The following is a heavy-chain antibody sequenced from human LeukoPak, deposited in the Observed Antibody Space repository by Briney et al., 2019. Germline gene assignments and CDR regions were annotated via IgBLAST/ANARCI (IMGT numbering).Heavy chain of an antibody. J-gene: IGHJ4*02. CDR1: SGSFRTYY. CDR3: ARDWNRYAY. CDR2: FPCSGST. V-gene: IGHV4-39*07. D-gene: IGHD1-1*01. Sequence: PSETLSLTCTVSSGSFRTYYWSWIRQPPGKGLEWIGSFPCSGSTYYNPSLKSRVTISVDTSKSQFSLYMDSVTAADTAVYYCARDWNRYAYWGQGTLVTVSS.